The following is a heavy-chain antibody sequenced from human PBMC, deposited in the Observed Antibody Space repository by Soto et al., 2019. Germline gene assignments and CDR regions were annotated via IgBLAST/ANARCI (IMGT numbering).Heavy chain of an antibody. J-gene: IGHJ3*01. CDR2: ISSNGGST. D-gene: IGHD3-22*01. CDR3: ARARDYDSSGYLWGAFDV. V-gene: IGHV3-64*02. CDR1: EFTFNSYA. Sequence: WPVRLSCAASEFTFNSYAMHWVRQAPGKGLEYVSAISSNGGSTYYADSVKGRFTISRDNSKNTLYLQMGSQRAEDMAVYYCARARDYDSSGYLWGAFDVWGQGTMVTVSS.